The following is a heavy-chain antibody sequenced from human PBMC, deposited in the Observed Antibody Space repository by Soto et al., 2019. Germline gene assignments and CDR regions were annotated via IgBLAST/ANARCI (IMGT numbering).Heavy chain of an antibody. V-gene: IGHV1-18*01. CDR2: ISAYNGNT. D-gene: IGHD2-15*01. CDR3: ARSVGGYSSGGSCSGGDRLGAFDI. J-gene: IGHJ3*02. CDR1: GYTFTSYG. Sequence: ASVKVSCKASGYTFTSYGISGVRQAPGRGLEWMGWISAYNGNTNYAQKLQGRVTMTTDTSTSTAYMELRSLRSDDTAVYYCARSVGGYSSGGSCSGGDRLGAFDISGQGTILTVSS.